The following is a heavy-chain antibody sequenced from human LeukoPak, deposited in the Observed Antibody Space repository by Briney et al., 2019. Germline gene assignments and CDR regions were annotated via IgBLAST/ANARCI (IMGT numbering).Heavy chain of an antibody. CDR3: ARDYYYDSSGPYYFDY. Sequence: GGSLRLSCAASGFTVSSNYMSWVRQAPGKGLEWVSVIYSGGSTYYADSVKGRFTISRDNSKNTLYLQMNSLRAEDTAVYYCARDYYYDSSGPYYFDYWGQGTLVTVSS. CDR1: GFTVSSNY. CDR2: IYSGGST. V-gene: IGHV3-66*01. D-gene: IGHD3-22*01. J-gene: IGHJ4*02.